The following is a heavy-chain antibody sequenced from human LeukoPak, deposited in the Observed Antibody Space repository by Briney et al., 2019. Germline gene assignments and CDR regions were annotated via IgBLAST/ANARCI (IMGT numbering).Heavy chain of an antibody. D-gene: IGHD4-11*01. J-gene: IGHJ4*02. CDR1: GGSFSGYY. CDR3: ARYNPGYSNYDSSFDY. Sequence: SSETLSLTCAVYGGSFSGYYWSWIRQPPGKGLEWIGEINHSGSTNYNPSLKSRVTISVDTSKNQSSLKLSSVTAADTAVYYCARYNPGYSNYDSSFDYWGQGTLVTVSS. V-gene: IGHV4-34*01. CDR2: INHSGST.